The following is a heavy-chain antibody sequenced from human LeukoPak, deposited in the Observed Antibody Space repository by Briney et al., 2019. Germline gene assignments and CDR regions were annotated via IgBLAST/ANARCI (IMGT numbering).Heavy chain of an antibody. CDR2: IYYSGST. V-gene: IGHV4-39*01. D-gene: IGHD3-16*02. J-gene: IGHJ4*02. CDR1: GGSISSSSYY. CDR3: ASRIQLWSTYDYIWGSYHFDFDY. Sequence: PSETLSLTCTVSGGSISSSSYYWGWIRQPPGKGLEWIGSIYYSGSTYYNPSLKSRVTMSVDTSKNQFSLKLSSVTAADTAVYYCASRIQLWSTYDYIWGSYHFDFDYWGQGTLVTVSS.